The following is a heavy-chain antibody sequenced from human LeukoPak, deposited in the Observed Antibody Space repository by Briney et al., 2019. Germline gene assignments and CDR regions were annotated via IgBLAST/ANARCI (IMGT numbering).Heavy chain of an antibody. J-gene: IGHJ5*02. V-gene: IGHV1-2*02. D-gene: IGHD3-22*01. Sequence: ASVKVSCKPSGYTFTVYYMHWVRQAPGQGLEWMGWINPNSGGTNYAQKFQGRVTMTRDTSISTAYMELSRLRSDDTAVYYCARVPLDWYYDSSGFNWFDPWGQGTLVTVSS. CDR2: INPNSGGT. CDR1: GYTFTVYY. CDR3: ARVPLDWYYDSSGFNWFDP.